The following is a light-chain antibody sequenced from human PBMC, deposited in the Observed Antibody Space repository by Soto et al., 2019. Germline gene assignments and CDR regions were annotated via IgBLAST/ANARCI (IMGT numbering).Light chain of an antibody. Sequence: QSVLTQPASVTGSPGQSITISCTGTSSDVGAYNYVSWYQQHPGKAPKLMVYEVNNRPSGVSDRFSGSKSGNTASPTISGLQAEDEADYYCNSHTTSRSLVFGGGTKVTVL. CDR1: SSDVGAYNY. CDR3: NSHTTSRSLV. V-gene: IGLV2-14*01. J-gene: IGLJ2*01. CDR2: EVN.